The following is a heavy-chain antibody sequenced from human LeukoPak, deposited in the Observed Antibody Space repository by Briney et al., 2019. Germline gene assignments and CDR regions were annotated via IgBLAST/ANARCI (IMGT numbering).Heavy chain of an antibody. V-gene: IGHV3-11*06. J-gene: IGHJ6*04. Sequence: PGGSLRLSCAASGFTFSDYYMSWIRQAPGKGLEWVSYISSSSSYTNYADSVKGRFTISGDNAKNSLYLQMNSLRAEDTAVYYCARVPGYCSSTSCFIYGMDVWGKGTTVTVSS. CDR3: ARVPGYCSSTSCFIYGMDV. D-gene: IGHD2-2*03. CDR2: ISSSSSYT. CDR1: GFTFSDYY.